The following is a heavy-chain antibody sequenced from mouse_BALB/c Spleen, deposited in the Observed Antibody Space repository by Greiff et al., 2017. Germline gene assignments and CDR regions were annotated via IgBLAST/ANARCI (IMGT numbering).Heavy chain of an antibody. V-gene: IGHV5-17*02. Sequence: EVKLVESGGGLVQPGGSRKLSCAASGFTFSSFGMHWVRQTPEKGLEWVAYISSGSSTIYYADTVKGRFTISRDNPKNTLFLQMTSLRSEDTAMCYCARDYYGSSLDYWGQGTTLTVSS. CDR2: ISSGSSTI. J-gene: IGHJ2*01. D-gene: IGHD1-1*01. CDR1: GFTFSSFG. CDR3: ARDYYGSSLDY.